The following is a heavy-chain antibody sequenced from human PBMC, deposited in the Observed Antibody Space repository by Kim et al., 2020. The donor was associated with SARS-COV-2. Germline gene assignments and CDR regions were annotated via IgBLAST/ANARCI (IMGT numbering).Heavy chain of an antibody. CDR3: VSGYYDSSGNYPGYFDL. J-gene: IGHJ2*01. CDR1: ELTFTTYV. CDR2: ITGSGGTT. V-gene: IGHV3-23*01. Sequence: GGSLRLSCAASELTFTTYVMNWVRQAPGKGLEWVSSITGSGGTTYYADSVKGQFTISRDNSENTLYLQMNDLRGEDTAMYYCVSGYYDSSGNYPGYFDLWGRGTLVTVSS. D-gene: IGHD3-22*01.